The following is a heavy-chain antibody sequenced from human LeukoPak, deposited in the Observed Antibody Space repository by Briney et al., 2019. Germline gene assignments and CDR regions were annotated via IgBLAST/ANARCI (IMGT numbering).Heavy chain of an antibody. D-gene: IGHD1-1*01. CDR1: GYTFTSYG. V-gene: IGHV1-18*01. CDR2: ISVYNGNT. Sequence: GASVKLSCKSSGYTFTSYGISWVRQAPGQGLEWMGWISVYNGNTNYAQKLQGRVTMTTDTSTSTAYMELRSLRSDDTAVYYCASIPARTGTLGYWGQGTLVTVSS. J-gene: IGHJ4*02. CDR3: ASIPARTGTLGY.